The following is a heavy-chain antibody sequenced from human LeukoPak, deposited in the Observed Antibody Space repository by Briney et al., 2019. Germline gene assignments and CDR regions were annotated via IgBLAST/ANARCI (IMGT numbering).Heavy chain of an antibody. V-gene: IGHV4-38-2*02. D-gene: IGHD3-10*01. CDR3: ARVGTPRVRGPLDY. CDR1: GYSISSISSTYY. Sequence: SETLSLTCTVSGYSISSISSTYYWGWVRQSPGKGLEWIGSIHHSGSTNYNPSLKSRVTISVDTSKNQFSLKLSSVTAADTAVYYCARVGTPRVRGPLDYWGQGTLVTVSS. CDR2: IHHSGST. J-gene: IGHJ4*02.